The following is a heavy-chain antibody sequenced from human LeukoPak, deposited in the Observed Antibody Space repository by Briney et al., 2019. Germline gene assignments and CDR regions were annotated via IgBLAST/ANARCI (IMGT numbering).Heavy chain of an antibody. V-gene: IGHV4-59*01. CDR3: AKGEDHGSGTVHFAS. Sequence: PSETLSLTCTVSGGSISAYYWTWFRQPPGMGLEWIGYIYYTGSTNYNPSLKSRVTISVDTSKNQFSLKLSSVTAADTAVYYCAKGEDHGSGTVHFASWGQGTLVTVSS. J-gene: IGHJ4*02. CDR1: GGSISAYY. CDR2: IYYTGST. D-gene: IGHD3-10*01.